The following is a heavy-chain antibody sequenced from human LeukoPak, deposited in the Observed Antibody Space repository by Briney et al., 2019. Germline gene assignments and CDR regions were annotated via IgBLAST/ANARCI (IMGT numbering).Heavy chain of an antibody. V-gene: IGHV1-46*01. D-gene: IGHD1-26*01. Sequence: ASVKVSCKASGYTFTSYYMHWVRQAPGQGLEWMGIINPSGGSTSYAQKFQGRVTMTRDTSTSTVYMELSSLRSEDTAVYYSARDLPSGSYFGGWFDPWGQGTLVTASS. CDR1: GYTFTSYY. CDR2: INPSGGST. J-gene: IGHJ5*02. CDR3: ARDLPSGSYFGGWFDP.